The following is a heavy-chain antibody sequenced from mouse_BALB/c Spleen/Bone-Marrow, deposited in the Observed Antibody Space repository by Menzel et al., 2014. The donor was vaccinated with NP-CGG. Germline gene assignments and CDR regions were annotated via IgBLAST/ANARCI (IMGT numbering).Heavy chain of an antibody. J-gene: IGHJ2*01. CDR3: ARVFDY. Sequence: VQLQESGPELVKPGASVKISCKASGYSFTSYYIHWVKQRPGQGLEWIGWIFPGSGNTKYNEKFKGKATLTADTSSSTAYVQLSSLTSEDSAAYFCARVFDYWGQGTTLTVSS. CDR2: IFPGSGNT. CDR1: GYSFTSYY. V-gene: IGHV1-66*01.